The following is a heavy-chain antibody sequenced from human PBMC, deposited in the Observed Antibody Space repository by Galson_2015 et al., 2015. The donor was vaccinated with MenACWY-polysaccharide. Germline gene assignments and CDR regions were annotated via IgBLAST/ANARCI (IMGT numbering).Heavy chain of an antibody. J-gene: IGHJ3*01. CDR1: GGSISDDNW. V-gene: IGHV4-4*02. CDR2: VYHRGST. CDR3: ARRGRGGALDF. Sequence: SLTCGVSGGSISDDNWWHWVRQSPAKGLEWIGEVYHRGSTNYNPSFKSRVTISVEKSKNYSSLKLNSVTAADRAVYYCARRGRGGALDFWGQGTMVTVSS. D-gene: IGHD3-10*01.